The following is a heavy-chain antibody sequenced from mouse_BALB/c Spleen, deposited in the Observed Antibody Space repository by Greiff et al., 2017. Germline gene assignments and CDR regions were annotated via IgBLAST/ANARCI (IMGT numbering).Heavy chain of an antibody. CDR1: GYTFTSYW. Sequence: QVQLQQPGAELVKPGASVKLSCKASGYTFTSYWMHWVKQRPGQGLEWIGEIDPSDSYTNYNQKFKGKATLTVDKSSSTAYMQLSSLTSEDSAVYYCASSYYGSSYVSFDYWGQGTALTVSS. CDR2: IDPSDSYT. V-gene: IGHV1-69*02. D-gene: IGHD1-1*01. CDR3: ASSYYGSSYVSFDY. J-gene: IGHJ2*01.